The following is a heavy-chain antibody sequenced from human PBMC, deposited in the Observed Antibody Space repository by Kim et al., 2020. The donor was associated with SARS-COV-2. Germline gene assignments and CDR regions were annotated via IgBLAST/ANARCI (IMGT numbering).Heavy chain of an antibody. J-gene: IGHJ3*02. CDR3: ATDGDSMVQGVYAFDI. V-gene: IGHV1-24*01. Sequence: KFQGRVTMTEDTSTDTAYMELSSLRSEDTAVYYCATDGDSMVQGVYAFDIWGQGTMVTVSS. D-gene: IGHD3-10*01.